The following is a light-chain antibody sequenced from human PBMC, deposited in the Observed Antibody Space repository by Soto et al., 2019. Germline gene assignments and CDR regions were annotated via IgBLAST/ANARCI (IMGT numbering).Light chain of an antibody. Sequence: QSALTQSASVSGSPGQSITISCTGTSGDVGSYYLVSWYQQHPGKAPKLMIYEVSKRPSGVSNRFSGSKSGNTASLTFSGLQAEDEADYYCCSYAGSSTVVFGGGTKLTVL. CDR1: SGDVGSYYL. CDR2: EVS. V-gene: IGLV2-23*02. J-gene: IGLJ2*01. CDR3: CSYAGSSTVV.